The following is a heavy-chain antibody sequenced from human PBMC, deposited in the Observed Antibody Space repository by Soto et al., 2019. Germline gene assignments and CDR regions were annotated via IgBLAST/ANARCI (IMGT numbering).Heavy chain of an antibody. D-gene: IGHD3-3*01. CDR1: GYSFTSYW. V-gene: IGHV5-10-1*01. J-gene: IGHJ6*02. CDR3: ARHSKYYDFWSGYYTPYYYGMDV. CDR2: IDPSDSYT. Sequence: PGESLKISCKGSGYSFTSYWISWVRQMPGKGLEWMGRIDPSDSYTNYSPSFQGHVTISADKSISTAYLQWSSLKAPDTAMYYCARHSKYYDFWSGYYTPYYYGMDVWGQGTTVTVSS.